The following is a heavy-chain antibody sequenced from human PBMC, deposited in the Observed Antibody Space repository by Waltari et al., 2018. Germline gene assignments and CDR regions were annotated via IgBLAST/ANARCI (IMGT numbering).Heavy chain of an antibody. CDR2: IYYSGST. D-gene: IGHD6-6*01. Sequence: QLQLQESGPGLVKPSETLSLTCTVSGGSISSSSYYCGWIRQPPGKGLEWIGSIYYSGSTYYNPSLKSRVTISVDTSKNQFSLKLSSVTAADTAVYYCARGAHSSYYYFDYWGQGTLVTVSS. CDR1: GGSISSSSYY. J-gene: IGHJ4*02. V-gene: IGHV4-39*07. CDR3: ARGAHSSYYYFDY.